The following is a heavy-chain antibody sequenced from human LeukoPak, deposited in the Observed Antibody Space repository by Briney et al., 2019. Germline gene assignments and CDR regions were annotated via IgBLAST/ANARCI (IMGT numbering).Heavy chain of an antibody. J-gene: IGHJ5*02. D-gene: IGHD3-10*01. CDR2: IKQDGSVR. CDR1: GFTFSSYW. Sequence: GGSLRLSCAASGFTFSSYWMNWVRQAPGKGLEWVANIKQDGSVRNYVDSVKGRFTISRDNAKNSLFLQMNSLRAEDTAVYYCARDPSGSPVFDPWGQGTLVTVSS. V-gene: IGHV3-7*01. CDR3: ARDPSGSPVFDP.